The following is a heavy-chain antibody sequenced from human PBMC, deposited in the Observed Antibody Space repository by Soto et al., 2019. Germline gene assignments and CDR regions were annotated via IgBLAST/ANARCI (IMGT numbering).Heavy chain of an antibody. CDR2: IIPIFGTA. J-gene: IGHJ4*02. CDR1: GGTFSSYA. V-gene: IGHV1-69*13. D-gene: IGHD3-22*01. Sequence: SVKVSCKASGGTFSSYAISWVRQAPGQGLEWMGGIIPIFGTANYEQKFQGRVTITADESTSTAYMELSSLRSEDTAEYYCSRMGRVQTMTEYDFDYWXQGTLVTVSS. CDR3: SRMGRVQTMTEYDFDY.